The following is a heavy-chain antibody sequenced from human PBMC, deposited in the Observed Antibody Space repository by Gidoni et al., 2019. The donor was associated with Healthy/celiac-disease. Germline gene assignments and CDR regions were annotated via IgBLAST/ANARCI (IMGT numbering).Heavy chain of an antibody. J-gene: IGHJ4*02. Sequence: EVQLVESGGGLVQPGGSLRLSCSASGFTFSSYAMHWVRQAPGKGLEYVSAISSNGGSTYYADSVKGRFTISRDNSKNTLYLQMSSLRAEDTAVYYCAGEGSGPLGHWGQGTLVTVSS. V-gene: IGHV3-64D*08. CDR2: ISSNGGST. CDR3: AGEGSGPLGH. CDR1: GFTFSSYA. D-gene: IGHD3-10*01.